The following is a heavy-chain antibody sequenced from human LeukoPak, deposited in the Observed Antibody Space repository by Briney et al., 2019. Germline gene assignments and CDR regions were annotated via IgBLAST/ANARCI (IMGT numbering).Heavy chain of an antibody. V-gene: IGHV3-74*01. Sequence: GGSLRLSCAASGFTFSTYWMHWVRQAPGKGLVWVSRINSDGSSTSYADSVKGRFTISRDNAKNSLYLQMNSLRAEDTAVYYCARGAYCGGDRYTYYFDYWGQGTLVTVSS. J-gene: IGHJ4*02. CDR2: INSDGSST. CDR3: ARGAYCGGDRYTYYFDY. D-gene: IGHD2-21*02. CDR1: GFTFSTYW.